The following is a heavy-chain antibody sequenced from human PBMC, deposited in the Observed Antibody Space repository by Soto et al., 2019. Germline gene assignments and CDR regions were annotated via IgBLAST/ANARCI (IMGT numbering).Heavy chain of an antibody. J-gene: IGHJ4*02. Sequence: SETLSLTCIVSGESISSSSYYWGWIRQPPGKGLEWIGSIYYSGRTYYNPSFKSRVTISIDTSKNQFSLKLSSVTATDTAVYYCARQLKTVVTQAYFDHWGQGALVTVSS. CDR2: IYYSGRT. D-gene: IGHD2-21*02. V-gene: IGHV4-39*01. CDR3: ARQLKTVVTQAYFDH. CDR1: GESISSSSYY.